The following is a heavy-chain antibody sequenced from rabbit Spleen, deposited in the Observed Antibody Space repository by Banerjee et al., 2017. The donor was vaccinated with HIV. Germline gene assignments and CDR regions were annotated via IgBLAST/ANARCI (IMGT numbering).Heavy chain of an antibody. V-gene: IGHV1S43*01. CDR3: ARSTNTDNGLDL. J-gene: IGHJ4*01. Sequence: QQQLEESGGGLVKPGGTLTLTCKASGIDFSSYYYMCWVRQAPGKGLEWIGCIDTSSGGTWYASWAKGRFTISKTSSTTVTLQMTSLTPADTATYFCARSTNTDNGLDLWGQGTLVTVS. D-gene: IGHD1-1*01. CDR2: IDTSSGGT. CDR1: GIDFSSYYY.